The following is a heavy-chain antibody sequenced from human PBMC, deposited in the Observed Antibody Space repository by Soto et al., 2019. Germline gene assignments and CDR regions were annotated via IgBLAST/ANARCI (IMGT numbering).Heavy chain of an antibody. Sequence: QVQLVQSGAEVKKPGASVKVSCKASGYTFTSYGISWVRQAPGQGLEWMGWISAYNGNTKYAQKVQGRVTMTTDTSTNTAYRERRSLGSGDTAVYYCARDNPPFDPWGQGTLVTVSS. CDR2: ISAYNGNT. J-gene: IGHJ5*02. CDR1: GYTFTSYG. V-gene: IGHV1-18*01. CDR3: ARDNPPFDP.